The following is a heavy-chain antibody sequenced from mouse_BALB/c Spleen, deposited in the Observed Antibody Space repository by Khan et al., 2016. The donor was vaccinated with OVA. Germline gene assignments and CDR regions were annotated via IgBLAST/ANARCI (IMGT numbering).Heavy chain of an antibody. CDR3: ARAFDNGAWFAY. Sequence: QVQLKESGPGLVAPSQTLSITCTVSGFSLSNYGVHWVRQPPGKGLEWLGVIWAGGSTNHNSAPMSRLSISKDDSKSQVFLKMNSLQTDDTAMYYCARAFDNGAWFAYWGQGTLVTVSA. CDR1: GFSLSNYG. J-gene: IGHJ3*01. V-gene: IGHV2-9*02. CDR2: IWAGGST. D-gene: IGHD1-1*01.